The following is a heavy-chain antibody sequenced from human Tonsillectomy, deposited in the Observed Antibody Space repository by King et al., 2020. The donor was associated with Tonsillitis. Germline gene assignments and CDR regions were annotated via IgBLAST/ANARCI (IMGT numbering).Heavy chain of an antibody. CDR2: INPSGGST. Sequence: QLVQSGAEVKKPGASVKVSCKASGYTFSSHYMHWVRQAPGQGLEWMGIINPSGGSTSHAVKFQGRVTMTRDTSTSTVYMELSSLRSEDTAVHYCARCGVVNSPFRQYYGIDVGGRGTTDRVS. CDR3: ARCGVVNSPFRQYYGIDV. V-gene: IGHV1-46*01. J-gene: IGHJ6*02. CDR1: GYTFSSHY. D-gene: IGHD3-3*01.